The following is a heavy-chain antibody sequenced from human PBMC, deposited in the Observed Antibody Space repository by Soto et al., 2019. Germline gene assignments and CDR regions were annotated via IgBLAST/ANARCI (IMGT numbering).Heavy chain of an antibody. CDR2: IFYTGTT. CDR3: ARTAYSIFHYFDK. CDR1: CGSIIGANNY. Sequence: SETLSLTCSLSCGSIIGANNYWNWIRQHPGKGLEWIGYIFYTGTTYYNPSLKSRVTMSVDTSENKFSLKLTSVTAADTAVYYCARTAYSIFHYFDKWGQGTLVTVSS. J-gene: IGHJ4*02. V-gene: IGHV4-31*03. D-gene: IGHD4-4*01.